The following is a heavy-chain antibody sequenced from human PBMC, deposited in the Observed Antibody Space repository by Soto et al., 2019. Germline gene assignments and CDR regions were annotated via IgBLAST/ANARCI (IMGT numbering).Heavy chain of an antibody. CDR1: GGTFSSYA. D-gene: IGHD3-16*02. CDR2: IIPIFGTA. V-gene: IGHV1-69*13. J-gene: IGHJ4*02. Sequence: SVKVSCKASGGTFSSYAISWVRQAPGQGLEWMGGIIPIFGTANYAQKFQGRVTITADESTSTAYMELSSLRSEDTAVYYCASARHYDYVWGSYRFFDYWGQGTLVTVSS. CDR3: ASARHYDYVWGSYRFFDY.